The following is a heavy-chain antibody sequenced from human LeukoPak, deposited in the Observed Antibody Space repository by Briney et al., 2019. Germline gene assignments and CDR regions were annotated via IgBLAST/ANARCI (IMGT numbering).Heavy chain of an antibody. CDR3: AKDQASGYSYLFDY. CDR2: IRYDGSNK. CDR1: GFTFSSYG. Sequence: PGGSLRLSCAASGFTFSSYGMHWVRQAPGKGLEWVAFIRYDGSNKYYADSVKGRFTISRDNSKNTLYLQMNSLRAEDTAVYYCAKDQASGYSYLFDYWGQGTLVTVSS. J-gene: IGHJ4*02. D-gene: IGHD5-18*01. V-gene: IGHV3-30*02.